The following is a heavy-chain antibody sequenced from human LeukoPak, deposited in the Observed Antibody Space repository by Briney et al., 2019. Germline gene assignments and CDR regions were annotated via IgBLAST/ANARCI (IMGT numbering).Heavy chain of an antibody. D-gene: IGHD6-6*01. CDR2: INRSAST. V-gene: IGHV4-34*01. CDR1: GGSFSGYY. Sequence: SGTLSLTCAVYGGSFSGYYWSWIRQPPGKGLEWIGEINRSASTNYNPSLKSRVTISIDTSKNQFSLKLSSVTAADTAVYYCARVGYSSSIDYWGQGTLVTVSS. CDR3: ARVGYSSSIDY. J-gene: IGHJ4*02.